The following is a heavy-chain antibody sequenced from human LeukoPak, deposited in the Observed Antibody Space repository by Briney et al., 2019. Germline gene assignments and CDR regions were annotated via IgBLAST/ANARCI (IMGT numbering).Heavy chain of an antibody. CDR3: ARANFLYCSSTTCLFDY. D-gene: IGHD2-2*01. Sequence: ASVKVSCKASGYTFTYYYMHWVRQAPGQGVEWMGWINPKDGDTNYAQKFQGRVTMTRDTSISTAHMEVSRLRSDDTAVYYCARANFLYCSSTTCLFDYWGQGTLVTVSS. CDR2: INPKDGDT. CDR1: GYTFTYYY. J-gene: IGHJ4*02. V-gene: IGHV1-2*02.